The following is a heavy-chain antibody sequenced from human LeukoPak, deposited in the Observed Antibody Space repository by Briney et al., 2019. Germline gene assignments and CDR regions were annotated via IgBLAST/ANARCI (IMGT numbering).Heavy chain of an antibody. D-gene: IGHD1-26*01. Sequence: SETLSLTCAVYGGSFSGYYWSWIRQPPGKGLEWIGEINHSGGTNYNPSLKSRVTISLDTSKNQFSLRLSSVTAADTAVYYCARGATAWVHFDSWGQGTLVTVSS. V-gene: IGHV4-34*01. CDR1: GGSFSGYY. J-gene: IGHJ4*02. CDR2: INHSGGT. CDR3: ARGATAWVHFDS.